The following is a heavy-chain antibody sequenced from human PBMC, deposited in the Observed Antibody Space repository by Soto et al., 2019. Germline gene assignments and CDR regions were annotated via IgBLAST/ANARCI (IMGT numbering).Heavy chain of an antibody. D-gene: IGHD6-19*01. CDR3: ASQASGWYPDY. Sequence: SETPXHTFTASRRSLCRCGYSCRWLRQHPGKGLEWIGYIFDSGTTYYNPSLKSRVTISVDPSKSQFSLRLTSVTATDTAVYYCASQASGWYPDYWGQGTLVTVS. CDR2: IFDSGTT. V-gene: IGHV4-31*03. J-gene: IGHJ4*02. CDR1: RRSLCRCGYS.